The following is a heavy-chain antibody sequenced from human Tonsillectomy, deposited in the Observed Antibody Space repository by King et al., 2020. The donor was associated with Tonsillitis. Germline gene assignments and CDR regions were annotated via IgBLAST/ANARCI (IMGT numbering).Heavy chain of an antibody. D-gene: IGHD3-10*02. CDR1: GDSTDNNF. CDR3: ARLFGGRRGAPGNAFDS. Sequence: VQLVESGPGLVKPSETLSLTCTVSGDSTDNNFWGWIRQPAGKGLDCIGRIPGSGMTNYNPSLKRRVPISIDTSKNQFSLSLTSVTAADTAVDYWARLFGGRRGAPGNAFDSWGQGTMVTVSA. J-gene: IGHJ3*02. CDR2: IPGSGMT. V-gene: IGHV4-4*07.